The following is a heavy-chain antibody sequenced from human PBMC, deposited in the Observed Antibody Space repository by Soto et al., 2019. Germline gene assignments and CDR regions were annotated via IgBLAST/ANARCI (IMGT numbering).Heavy chain of an antibody. V-gene: IGHV3-74*01. CDR2: INSDGSST. D-gene: IGHD2-2*01. CDR1: GFTFSSYW. CDR3: ARDGPSPGAFDI. Sequence: EVQLVESGGGLVQPGGSLRLSCAASGFTFSSYWMHWARQAPGKGLVWVSRINSDGSSTSYADSVKGRFTISRDNAKNTLYLQMNSLRAEDTAVYYCARDGPSPGAFDIWGQGTMVTVSS. J-gene: IGHJ3*02.